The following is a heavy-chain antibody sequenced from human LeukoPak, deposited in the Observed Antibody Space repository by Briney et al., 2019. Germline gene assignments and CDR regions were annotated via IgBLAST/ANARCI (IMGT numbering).Heavy chain of an antibody. CDR2: INHSGST. J-gene: IGHJ4*02. D-gene: IGHD3-3*01. CDR3: ARDYDFWSGYYPTPRYYFDY. Sequence: SETLSLTCAVYGGSFSGYYWSWIRQPPGKGLEWIGEINHSGSTNYNPSLKSRVTISVDTSKNQFSLKLSSVTAADTAVYYCARDYDFWSGYYPTPRYYFDYWGQGTLVTVSS. CDR1: GGSFSGYY. V-gene: IGHV4-34*01.